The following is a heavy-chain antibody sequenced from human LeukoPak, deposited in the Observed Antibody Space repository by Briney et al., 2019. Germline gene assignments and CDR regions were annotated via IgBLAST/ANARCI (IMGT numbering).Heavy chain of an antibody. J-gene: IGHJ6*02. V-gene: IGHV3-53*04. D-gene: IGHD5-12*01. CDR1: GFTVSSNY. CDR2: IYSGGST. CDR3: ARSRVATIYYGMDV. Sequence: GGSLRLSCAAPGFTVSSNYMSWVRQAPGKGLEWVSVIYSGGSTYYADSVKGRFTISRHNSKNTLYLQMNSLRAEDTAVYYCARSRVATIYYGMDVWGQGTTVTVSS.